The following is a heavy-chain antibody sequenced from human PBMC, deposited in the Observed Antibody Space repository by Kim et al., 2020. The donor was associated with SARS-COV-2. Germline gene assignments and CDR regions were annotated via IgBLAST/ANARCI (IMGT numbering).Heavy chain of an antibody. V-gene: IGHV4-30-2*04. Sequence: PAIKGRVILSVDTSKNQFSLKLSSVTAADTAVYYCARVSRLGELSLIFDYWGQGTLVTVSS. D-gene: IGHD3-16*02. J-gene: IGHJ4*02. CDR3: ARVSRLGELSLIFDY.